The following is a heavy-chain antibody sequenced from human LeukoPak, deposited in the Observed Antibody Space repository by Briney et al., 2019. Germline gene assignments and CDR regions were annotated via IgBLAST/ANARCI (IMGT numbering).Heavy chain of an antibody. D-gene: IGHD2-15*01. CDR2: IYYSGST. J-gene: IGHJ5*02. V-gene: IGHV4-39*07. CDR1: GGSISSSSYY. Sequence: SETLSLTCTVSGGSISSSSYYWGWIRQPPGKGLEWIGSIYYSGSTYYNPSLKSRVTISVDTSKNQFSLKLSSVTAADTAVYYCARVSGGSPFRYNWFDPWGQGTLVTVSS. CDR3: ARVSGGSPFRYNWFDP.